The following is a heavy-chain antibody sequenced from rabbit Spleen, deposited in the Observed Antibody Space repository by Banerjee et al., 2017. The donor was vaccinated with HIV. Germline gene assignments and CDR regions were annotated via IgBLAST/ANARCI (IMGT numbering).Heavy chain of an antibody. CDR3: ARDGYSGGWGIILYYFNL. CDR2: IHGGSSNNI. Sequence: EQLEESGGGLVKPEGSLTLTCKASGVSLNDKDVMCWVRQAPGKGLEWIACIHGGSSNNIYYASWAKGRFTISKTSSTTVTLQMTSLTAADTAAYFCARDGYSGGWGIILYYFNLWGQGTLVTVS. J-gene: IGHJ4*01. V-gene: IGHV1S45*01. CDR1: GVSLNDKDV. D-gene: IGHD4-1*01.